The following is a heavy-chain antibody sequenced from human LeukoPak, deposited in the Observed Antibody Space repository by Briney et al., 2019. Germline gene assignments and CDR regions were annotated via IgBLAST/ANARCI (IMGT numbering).Heavy chain of an antibody. Sequence: PGGSLRLSCTASGFTFSAYSMTWARQAPGKGPEWVSAISGSGGDTYYADSVKGRFTIHRDNSKNTLYLQMNGLRVEDTAIYYCAKDLGGEGGSGFPGQWGQGTLVTVPS. D-gene: IGHD3-10*01. CDR3: AKDLGGEGGSGFPGQ. J-gene: IGHJ4*02. CDR1: GFTFSAYS. CDR2: ISGSGGDT. V-gene: IGHV3-23*01.